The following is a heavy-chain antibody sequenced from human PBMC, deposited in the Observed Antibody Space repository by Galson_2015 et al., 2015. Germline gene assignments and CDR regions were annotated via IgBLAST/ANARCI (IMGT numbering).Heavy chain of an antibody. CDR3: ARQGIGYGSPYYYMDV. Sequence: QSGAEVKKPGESLKISCKGSGYSFTSYWIGWVRQMPGKGLEWMGTIYPGDSDIRYSPAFQGQVSISADKSISNAYLQWSSLKASDTAMYYCARQGIGYGSPYYYMDVWGKGTTVTVSS. D-gene: IGHD2-15*01. J-gene: IGHJ6*03. CDR2: IYPGDSDI. CDR1: GYSFTSYW. V-gene: IGHV5-51*01.